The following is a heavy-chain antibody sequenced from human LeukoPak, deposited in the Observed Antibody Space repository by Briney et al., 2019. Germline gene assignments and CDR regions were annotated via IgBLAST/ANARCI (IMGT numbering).Heavy chain of an antibody. D-gene: IGHD4-17*01. J-gene: IGHJ4*02. CDR3: ATTREPTVTIDY. Sequence: ASVKVSCKASGYTFTRYYMHWVRQAPAQGLEGMGWINPNSGGTNYAQKIQVTASMTMDTSIRTAYMELSRLRTDDAAVYYCATTREPTVTIDYWGQGTLVTVSS. CDR1: GYTFTRYY. CDR2: INPNSGGT. V-gene: IGHV1-2*02.